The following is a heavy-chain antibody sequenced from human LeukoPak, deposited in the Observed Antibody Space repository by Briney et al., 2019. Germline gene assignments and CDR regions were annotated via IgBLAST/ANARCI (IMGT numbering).Heavy chain of an antibody. CDR3: AKDSEKRYFDWSTGWADLPGYFDY. D-gene: IGHD3-9*01. CDR2: ISGDGGST. V-gene: IGHV3-43*02. CDR1: GFTFDDYA. J-gene: IGHJ4*02. Sequence: PGGSLRLSCAASGFTFDDYAMHWVRQAPGKGLEWVSLISGDGGSTYYADSVKGRFTISRDNSKNSLYLQMNSLRTEDTALYYCAKDSEKRYFDWSTGWADLPGYFDYWGQGTLVTVSS.